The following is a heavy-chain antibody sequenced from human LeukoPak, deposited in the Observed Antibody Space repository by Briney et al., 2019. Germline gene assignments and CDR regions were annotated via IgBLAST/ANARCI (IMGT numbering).Heavy chain of an antibody. CDR1: GYTFTGYY. J-gene: IGHJ4*02. CDR2: INAGNGNT. CDR3: ARARPPQYGGNLEADY. D-gene: IGHD4-23*01. V-gene: IGHV1-3*03. Sequence: GASVKVSCKASGYTFTGYYMHWVRQAPGQRLEWMGWINAGNGNTKYSQEFQGRVTITRDTSASTAYMELSSLRSEDMAVYYCARARPPQYGGNLEADYWGQGTLVTVSS.